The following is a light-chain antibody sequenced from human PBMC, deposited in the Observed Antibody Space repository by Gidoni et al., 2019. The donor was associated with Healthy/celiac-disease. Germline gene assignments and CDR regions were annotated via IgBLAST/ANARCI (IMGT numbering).Light chain of an antibody. CDR3: QQSSSSPPT. J-gene: IGKJ2*01. CDR1: QSIGRY. Sequence: DIQMTQSPSSLSASVGDRVTITCRASQSIGRYLNWYQQKPEKVPKLLIYGASSLESGVPSRFSGSGSGTDFTLSISSLQPEDFATYYCQQSSSSPPTFXQXTKLEIK. V-gene: IGKV1-39*01. CDR2: GAS.